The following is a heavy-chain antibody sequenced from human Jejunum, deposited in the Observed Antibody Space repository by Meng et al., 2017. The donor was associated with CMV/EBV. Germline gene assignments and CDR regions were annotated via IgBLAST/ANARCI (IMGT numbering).Heavy chain of an antibody. CDR2: IDWDDDK. Sequence: FSLPPSGLCVGWVRQPPGRAQEWLAFIDWDDDKYYSTSLKTRLTISRDTSKNQVVLTMTNMDPEDTATYYCARGYESSGFYPPFDYWGQGTLVTVSS. V-gene: IGHV2-70*20. CDR3: ARGYESSGFYPPFDY. D-gene: IGHD3-22*01. J-gene: IGHJ4*02. CDR1: FSLPPSGLC.